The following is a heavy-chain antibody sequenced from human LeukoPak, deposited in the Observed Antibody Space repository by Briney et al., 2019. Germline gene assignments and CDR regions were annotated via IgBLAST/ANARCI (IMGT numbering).Heavy chain of an antibody. CDR3: ARESIAAAGTSEYFQH. Sequence: GSSVKVSCKASGGTFSSYAISWVRQAPGQGLEWMGWINPNSGGTNYAQKFQGRVTMTRDTSISTAYMELSRLRFDDTAVYYCARESIAAAGTSEYFQHWGQGTLVTVSS. D-gene: IGHD6-13*01. CDR2: INPNSGGT. CDR1: GGTFSSYA. J-gene: IGHJ1*01. V-gene: IGHV1-2*02.